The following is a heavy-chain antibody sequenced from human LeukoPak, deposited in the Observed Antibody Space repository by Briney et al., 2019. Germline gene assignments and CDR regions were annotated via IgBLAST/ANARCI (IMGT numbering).Heavy chain of an antibody. CDR2: ISYDGSNK. Sequence: GGSLRLSCAASGFTFSSYAMPWVRQAPGKGLEWVAVISYDGSNKYYGDSVKGRFTISRDNAKNSLYLQMNSLRDEDTAVYYCARDPSVAATGWGRWFDHWGLGTLVTVSS. J-gene: IGHJ5*02. V-gene: IGHV3-30-3*01. CDR3: ARDPSVAATGWGRWFDH. D-gene: IGHD6-13*01. CDR1: GFTFSSYA.